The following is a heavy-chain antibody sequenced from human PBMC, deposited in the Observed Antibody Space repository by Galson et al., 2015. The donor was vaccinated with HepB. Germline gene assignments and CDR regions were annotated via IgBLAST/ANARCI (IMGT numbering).Heavy chain of an antibody. J-gene: IGHJ6*02. V-gene: IGHV3-23*01. D-gene: IGHD5-24*01. CDR3: AKEQERGLQFRYYYGMDV. Sequence: SLRLSCAASGFTFSSYAMSWIRQAPGKGLEWVSAISGRGGSTYYSDSVKGRFTISRDNSKNTLFLQMNSLRAEDTAVYYCAKEQERGLQFRYYYGMDVCGPGTTLPVSS. CDR1: GFTFSSYA. CDR2: ISGRGGST.